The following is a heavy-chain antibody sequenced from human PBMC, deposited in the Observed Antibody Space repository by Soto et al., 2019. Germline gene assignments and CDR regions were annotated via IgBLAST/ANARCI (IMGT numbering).Heavy chain of an antibody. CDR1: GFTFSSYA. Sequence: EVQLLESGGGLVQPGGSLRLSCAASGFTFSSYAMSWVRQAPGKGLEWVSAISGSGGSTYYADSVKGRFTISRDNSKNTLYLQMNSLRAEDTAVYYCATWAWDHKTVGATEAAEYFQHWGQGTLVTVSS. V-gene: IGHV3-23*01. D-gene: IGHD1-26*01. J-gene: IGHJ1*01. CDR2: ISGSGGST. CDR3: ATWAWDHKTVGATEAAEYFQH.